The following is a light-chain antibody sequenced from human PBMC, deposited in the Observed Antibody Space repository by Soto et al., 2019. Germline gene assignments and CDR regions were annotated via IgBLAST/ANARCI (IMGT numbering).Light chain of an antibody. V-gene: IGLV1-40*01. CDR2: GNN. CDR1: SSSVGAGYD. CDR3: QSYDSSLSGVV. Sequence: QSVLTQPPSVSGAPGQRVTISCTGSSSSVGAGYDVHWYQQLPGTAPKLLIYGNNNRPSGVPDRFSGSKSGTSASLAITGLQAEDEADYYCQSYDSSLSGVVFGGGTKLTVI. J-gene: IGLJ2*01.